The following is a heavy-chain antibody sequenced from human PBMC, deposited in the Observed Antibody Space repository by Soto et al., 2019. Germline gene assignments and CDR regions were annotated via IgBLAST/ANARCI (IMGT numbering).Heavy chain of an antibody. CDR3: ATRPPGAGYTCVFDY. CDR2: VYHSGTT. D-gene: IGHD2-2*02. CDR1: GGSISSSY. Sequence: SETLSLTCTVSGGSISSSYWSWIRQSPGKGPEWIGYVYHSGTTNYNPSLESRVTMSIDTSKNQFSLKLNAVTAADTAVYYCATRPPGAGYTCVFDYWSQGTLSIVS. V-gene: IGHV4-59*01. J-gene: IGHJ4*02.